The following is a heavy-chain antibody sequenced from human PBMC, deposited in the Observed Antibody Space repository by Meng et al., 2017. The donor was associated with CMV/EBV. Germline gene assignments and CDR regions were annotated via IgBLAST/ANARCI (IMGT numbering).Heavy chain of an antibody. D-gene: IGHD6-13*01. Sequence: GESLKISCAASEFTFSNYAMSWVRQAPGRGLAWVSAITASGGSTYYADSVKGRFTVSRDNSKKRLYLQMNSLRAEDTALYYCAKAFSASWYREYYDDWGQGTLVTVSS. J-gene: IGHJ4*02. CDR3: AKAFSASWYREYYDD. CDR1: EFTFSNYA. V-gene: IGHV3-23*01. CDR2: ITASGGST.